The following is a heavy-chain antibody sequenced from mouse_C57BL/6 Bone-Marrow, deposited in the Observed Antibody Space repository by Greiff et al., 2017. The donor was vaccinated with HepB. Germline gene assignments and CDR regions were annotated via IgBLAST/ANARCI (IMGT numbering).Heavy chain of an antibody. CDR3: ARSYYYDPWYFDV. V-gene: IGHV1-42*01. CDR2: ITPSTGGT. J-gene: IGHJ1*03. Sequence: VQLQQSGPELVKPGASVKISCKASGYSFTGYYMNWVKQSPEKSLEWIGEITPSTGGTTYNQKFKAKVTLTVDKSYSTDYMQLKSLTSEDSAVYDCARSYYYDPWYFDVWGTGTTVTVSS. D-gene: IGHD1-1*01. CDR1: GYSFTGYY.